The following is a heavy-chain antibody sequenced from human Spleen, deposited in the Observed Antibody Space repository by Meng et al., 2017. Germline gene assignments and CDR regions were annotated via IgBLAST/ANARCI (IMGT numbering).Heavy chain of an antibody. CDR3: ARGGGATVYDQFDN. D-gene: IGHD4-17*01. CDR1: GFTFSSYS. V-gene: IGHV3-21*06. J-gene: IGHJ4*02. CDR2: ISSGSTYI. Sequence: GESLKISCAASGFTFSSYSLTWVRQAPGKGLEWVSSISSGSTYIYHADSVKGRFTSSRDNAKNSLFLQMNSLKAEDTAVYYCARGGGATVYDQFDNWGQGTLVTVSS.